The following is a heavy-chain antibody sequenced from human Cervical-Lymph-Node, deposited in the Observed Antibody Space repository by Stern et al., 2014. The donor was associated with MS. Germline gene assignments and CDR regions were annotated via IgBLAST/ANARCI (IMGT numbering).Heavy chain of an antibody. CDR2: VIPFVGTS. CDR3: ARGTGDNWFGP. CDR1: GG. V-gene: IGHV1-69*06. Sequence: QMQLVQSGAEVKKPGSSVKVSCKSSGGISWVRQAPGQGLAWMGGVIPFVGTSYYAQKFQGRATLTADISVKTTYLHLSRLTSADTAVYYCARGTGDNWFGPWGQGTLVTVSS. D-gene: IGHD3/OR15-3a*01. J-gene: IGHJ5*02.